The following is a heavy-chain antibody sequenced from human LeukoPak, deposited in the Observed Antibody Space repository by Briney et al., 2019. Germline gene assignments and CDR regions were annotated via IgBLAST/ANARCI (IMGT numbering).Heavy chain of an antibody. V-gene: IGHV3-33*03. CDR1: GFTFSSYG. D-gene: IGHD6-19*01. Sequence: PGGSLRLSCVASGFTFSSYGMHWVRQAPGKGLEWVAVIWSEGSKKYYADSVKGRFTTSRDTSKKTLYLQVNSHIKKEPAVYYCAKGLRSSGWYGTDYWGQGTLVTVSS. CDR2: IWSEGSKK. J-gene: IGHJ4*02. CDR3: AKGLRSSGWYGTDY.